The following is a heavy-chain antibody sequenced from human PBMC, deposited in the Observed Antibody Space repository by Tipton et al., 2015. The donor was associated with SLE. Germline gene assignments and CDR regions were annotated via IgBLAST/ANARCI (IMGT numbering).Heavy chain of an antibody. D-gene: IGHD1-26*01. CDR1: GYPLSTRSYF. V-gene: IGHV4-61*09. CDR2: IDTRGFT. J-gene: IGHJ3*01. CDR3: AREKWDITPGTFDV. Sequence: TLSLTCTVPGYPLSTRSYFWSWIRQPVGGGLEWIGHIDTRGFTHYKPSLESRVSISTDTSKNQFSLKLKSVTAADTAVYYCAREKWDITPGTFDVWGLGTVIIVSS.